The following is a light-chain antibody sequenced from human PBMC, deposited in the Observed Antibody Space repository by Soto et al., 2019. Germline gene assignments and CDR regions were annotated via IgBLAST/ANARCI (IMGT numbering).Light chain of an antibody. CDR3: QQYATYSPEWP. V-gene: IGKV1-5*01. J-gene: IGKJ1*01. CDR2: GAS. CDR1: QSIGTW. Sequence: IQMTQSPSTLSSSVGDSVTVTCRASQSIGTWLAWYQQKPGTAPKLLIDGASSLETGVSSRFSGSGSGTKFTLTITSLHPDDFATYYCQQYATYSPEWPFGQGTKVDIK.